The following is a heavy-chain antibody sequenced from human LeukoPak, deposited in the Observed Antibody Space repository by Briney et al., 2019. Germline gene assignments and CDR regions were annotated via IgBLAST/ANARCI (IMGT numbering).Heavy chain of an antibody. CDR1: GFTFSSYA. CDR2: ISGSGGST. J-gene: IGHJ3*02. D-gene: IGHD3-22*01. V-gene: IGHV3-23*01. Sequence: GGSLRLSCAASGFTFSSYAMSWVRQAPGKGLGWVSAISGSGGSTYYADSVKGRFTISRDNSKNTLYLQMNSLRAEDTAVYYCAKPLSPYYDSSGYLFPDAFDIWGQGTMVTVSS. CDR3: AKPLSPYYDSSGYLFPDAFDI.